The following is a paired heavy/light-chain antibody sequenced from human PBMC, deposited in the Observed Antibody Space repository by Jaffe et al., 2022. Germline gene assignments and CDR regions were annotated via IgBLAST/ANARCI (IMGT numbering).Heavy chain of an antibody. J-gene: IGHJ3*02. D-gene: IGHD3-22*01. CDR1: GFTFSSYW. CDR3: ARWGDSSGYLGPVTFGSAFDI. V-gene: IGHV3-74*01. CDR2: INSDGSST. Sequence: EVQLVESGGGLVQPGGSLRLSCAASGFTFSSYWMHWVRQAPGKGLVWVSRINSDGSSTSYADSVKGRFTISRDNAKNTLYLQMNSLRAEDTAVYYCARWGDSSGYLGPVTFGSAFDIWGQGTMVTVSS.
Light chain of an antibody. CDR1: ALPKQY. V-gene: IGLV3-25*03. J-gene: IGLJ3*02. CDR3: QSADSSGTYEV. Sequence: SYELTQPPSVSVSPGQTARITCSGDALPKQYAYWYQQKPGQAPVLVIYKDSERPSGIPERFSGSSSGTTVTLTISGVQAEDEADYYCQSADSSGTYEVFGGGTKLTVL. CDR2: KDS.